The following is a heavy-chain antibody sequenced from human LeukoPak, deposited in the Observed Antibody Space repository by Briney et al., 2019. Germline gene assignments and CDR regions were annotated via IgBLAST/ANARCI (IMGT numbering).Heavy chain of an antibody. V-gene: IGHV1-46*01. J-gene: IGHJ4*02. CDR2: INPSCGST. CDR1: GYTFTSYY. Sequence: ASVKVSCKASGYTFTSYYMHWVRQAPGQGREGMGIINPSCGSTRYTQKFQGRVTMTRDTSTRTVYMALRRQISEDTAVYYCAKLGVPVDYWGQGTLVTVSS. CDR3: AKLGVPVDY. D-gene: IGHD3-10*01.